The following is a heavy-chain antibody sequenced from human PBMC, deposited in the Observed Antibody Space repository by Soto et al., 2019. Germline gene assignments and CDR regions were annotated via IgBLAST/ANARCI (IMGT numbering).Heavy chain of an antibody. V-gene: IGHV3-33*01. CDR3: ARDQGYCSGGSCYSAGMDV. Sequence: GGSLRLSCAASGFTFSSYGMHWVRQAPGKGLEWVAVIWYDGSNKYYADSVKGRFTISRDNSKNTLYLQMNSLRAEDTAVYYCARDQGYCSGGSCYSAGMDVWGQGTTVTVSS. J-gene: IGHJ6*02. D-gene: IGHD2-15*01. CDR1: GFTFSSYG. CDR2: IWYDGSNK.